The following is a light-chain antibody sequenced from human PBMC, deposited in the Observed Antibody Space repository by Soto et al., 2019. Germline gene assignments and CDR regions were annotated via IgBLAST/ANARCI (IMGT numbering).Light chain of an antibody. CDR1: SSDIGDYNY. CDR3: SSSTSTTTLL. CDR2: AAS. V-gene: IGLV2-14*01. J-gene: IGLJ2*01. Sequence: QSALTQPASMSGSPGQSITISCTGTSSDIGDYNYVSWYQHHPGNAPKLIIYAASNRPPGVSNRFSGSKSGNTASLTISGLQAEDEAEYYCSSSTSTTTLLFGGGTKLTVL.